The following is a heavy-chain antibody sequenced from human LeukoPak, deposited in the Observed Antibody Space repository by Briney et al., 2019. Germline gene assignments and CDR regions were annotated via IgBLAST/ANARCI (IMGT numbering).Heavy chain of an antibody. J-gene: IGHJ1*01. V-gene: IGHV3-74*01. Sequence: GGSLRLSCAASGFTFSSYWMHWVRQAPGKGLVWVSRINSDGSSKSYADSVKGRFTISRDNAKNTLYLQMNSLRAEDTAVYYCAREPPDYYGDYSREYFQHWGQGTLVTVSS. D-gene: IGHD4-17*01. CDR3: AREPPDYYGDYSREYFQH. CDR1: GFTFSSYW. CDR2: INSDGSSK.